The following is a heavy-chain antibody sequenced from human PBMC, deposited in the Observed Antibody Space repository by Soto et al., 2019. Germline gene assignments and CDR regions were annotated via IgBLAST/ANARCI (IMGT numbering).Heavy chain of an antibody. V-gene: IGHV4-39*01. Sequence: SETLSLTCTVSCGSISSGSSYWGWIRQPPGKGLEWIGSIYYLGNTYYNPSLGGRVSISVDTSKNQFSLKLSSVTAADTAVYYCARARETHNWFDPWGQGTLVTVSS. CDR1: CGSISSGSSY. CDR2: IYYLGNT. D-gene: IGHD1-26*01. J-gene: IGHJ5*02. CDR3: ARARETHNWFDP.